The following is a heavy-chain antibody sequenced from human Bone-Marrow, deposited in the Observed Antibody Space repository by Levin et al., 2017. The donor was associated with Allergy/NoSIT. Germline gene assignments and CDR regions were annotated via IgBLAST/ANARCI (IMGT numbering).Heavy chain of an antibody. CDR2: IKQDGSEK. V-gene: IGHV3-7*04. CDR3: ARDNYGDYGY. Sequence: AGGSLRLSCAASGFTFSNYWMSWVRQAPGKGLEWVANIKQDGSEKFYVDSVKGRFTISRDNAKNSLYLQMNSLRAEDTAVYYCARDNYGDYGYWGQGTLVTVSS. D-gene: IGHD4-17*01. CDR1: GFTFSNYW. J-gene: IGHJ4*02.